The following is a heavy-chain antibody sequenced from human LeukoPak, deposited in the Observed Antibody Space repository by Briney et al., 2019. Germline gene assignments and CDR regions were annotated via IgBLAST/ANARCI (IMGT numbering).Heavy chain of an antibody. CDR1: GGSISSGDYY. CDR2: IYYSGST. J-gene: IGHJ4*02. CDR3: ARVAITFGGVIERLDY. V-gene: IGHV4-30-4*08. D-gene: IGHD3-16*02. Sequence: SETLSLTCTVSGGSISSGDYYWSWIRQPPGKGLEWIGYIYYSGSTYYNPSLKSRVTIPVDTSKNQFSLRLSSVTAADTAVYYCARVAITFGGVIERLDYWGQGTLVTVSS.